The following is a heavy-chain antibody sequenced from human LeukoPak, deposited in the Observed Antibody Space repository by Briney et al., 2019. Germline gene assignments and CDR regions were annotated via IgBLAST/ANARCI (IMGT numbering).Heavy chain of an antibody. D-gene: IGHD6-13*01. CDR3: ARGLKHLIAAADY. Sequence: ASVKVSCKASGYTFTSYDINWVRQATGQGLEWMGIINPSGGSTSYAQKFQGRVTMTRDTSTSTVYMELSSLRSEDTAVYYCARGLKHLIAAADYWGQGTLVTVSS. V-gene: IGHV1-46*01. J-gene: IGHJ4*02. CDR2: INPSGGST. CDR1: GYTFTSYD.